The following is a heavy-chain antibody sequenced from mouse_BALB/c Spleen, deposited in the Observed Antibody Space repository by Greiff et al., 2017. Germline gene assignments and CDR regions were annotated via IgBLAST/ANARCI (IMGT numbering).Heavy chain of an antibody. CDR2: ISTYYGNT. J-gene: IGHJ3*01. CDR1: SYTFTDYA. CDR3: ARGDDYEAFAY. Sequence: QVQLKESGPELVRPGVSVKISCKGSSYTFTDYAMHWVKQSHAKSLEWIGVISTYYGNTNYNQKFKGKATMTVDKSSSTAYMELARLTSEDSAVYYCARGDDYEAFAYWGQGTLVTVSA. V-gene: IGHV1-67*01. D-gene: IGHD2-4*01.